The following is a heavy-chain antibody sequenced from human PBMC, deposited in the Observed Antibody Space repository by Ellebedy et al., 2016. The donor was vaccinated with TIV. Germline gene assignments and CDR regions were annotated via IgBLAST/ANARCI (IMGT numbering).Heavy chain of an antibody. V-gene: IGHV4-59*08. D-gene: IGHD3-10*01. CDR1: GGSISSYY. J-gene: IGHJ4*02. CDR3: ARRSGSGSYYNPYYFDY. Sequence: MPGGSLRLSCTVSGGSISSYYWSWIRQPPGKGLEWIGYIYYSGSTNYNPSLKSRVTISVDTSKNQFSLKLSSVTAADTAVYYCARRSGSGSYYNPYYFDYWGQGTLVTVSS. CDR2: IYYSGST.